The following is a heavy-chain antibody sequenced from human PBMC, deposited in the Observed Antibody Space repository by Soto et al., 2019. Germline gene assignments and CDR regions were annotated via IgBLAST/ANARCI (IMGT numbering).Heavy chain of an antibody. CDR3: ARGWMDSSGYYIDY. V-gene: IGHV1-69*02. D-gene: IGHD3-22*01. CDR2: IIPILGIA. Sequence: QVQLVQSGAEVKKPGSSVKVSCKASGGTFSSYTISWVRQAPGQGLEWMGRIIPILGIANYAQKFQGRVTMTADKSTSTAYMELSSLRSEDTAVYYCARGWMDSSGYYIDYWGQGTLVTVSS. CDR1: GGTFSSYT. J-gene: IGHJ4*02.